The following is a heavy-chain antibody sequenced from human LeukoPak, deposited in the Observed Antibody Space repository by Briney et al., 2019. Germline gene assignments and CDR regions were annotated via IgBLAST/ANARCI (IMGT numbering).Heavy chain of an antibody. CDR1: GFTFSTYA. CDR3: AKETAVAGLFDY. J-gene: IGHJ4*02. CDR2: ISGSGGST. Sequence: GGSLRLSCAASGFTFSTYAVNCVRQAPGKGLEWVSAISGSGGSTYYANSVNGRFTISRDNSKNTLYLQMNSLRAEDTAVYYCAKETAVAGLFDYWGQGTLVTVSS. D-gene: IGHD6-19*01. V-gene: IGHV3-23*01.